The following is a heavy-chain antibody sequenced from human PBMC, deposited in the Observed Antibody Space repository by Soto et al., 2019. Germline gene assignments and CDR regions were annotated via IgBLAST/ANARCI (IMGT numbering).Heavy chain of an antibody. J-gene: IGHJ6*02. CDR1: GYTFYSHS. Sequence: QAQLVQSGAEVKKPGASVKVSCKASGYTFYSHSISWVRQAPGQGLEWMGRISADNGNTKYAQKFRGRVTMTTDTSKSTVYMELRNLRSDDTDVYYCARCIQQDYYYGMDVWGQGTTVTVSS. V-gene: IGHV1-18*01. D-gene: IGHD5-18*01. CDR2: ISADNGNT. CDR3: ARCIQQDYYYGMDV.